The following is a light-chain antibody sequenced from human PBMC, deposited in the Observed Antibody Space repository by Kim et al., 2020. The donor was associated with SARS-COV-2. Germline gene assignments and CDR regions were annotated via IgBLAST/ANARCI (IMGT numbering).Light chain of an antibody. CDR3: QQYGTSPYS. CDR1: ERVYSNF. J-gene: IGKJ2*03. V-gene: IGKV3-20*01. Sequence: LAPDRRTTPSCRASERVYSNFLALYQQRPGQAPRLLIYDASSRATGITDRFSGSASGTDFTLTISGLEPEDSAVYDCQQYGTSPYSFGQGTKLEI. CDR2: DAS.